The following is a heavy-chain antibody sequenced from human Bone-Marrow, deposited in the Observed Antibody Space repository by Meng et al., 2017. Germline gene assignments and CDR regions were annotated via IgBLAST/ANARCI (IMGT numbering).Heavy chain of an antibody. J-gene: IGHJ3*02. CDR3: ARYYYGSGSYALDAFDI. CDR1: GFTFSSYS. CDR2: ISSSSSYI. D-gene: IGHD3-10*01. Sequence: GESLKISCAASGFTFSSYSMNWVRQAPGKGLEWVSSISSSSSYIYYADSVKGRFTISRDNAKNSLYLQMNSLRAEDTAVYYCARYYYGSGSYALDAFDIWGQGIMVTVSS. V-gene: IGHV3-21*01.